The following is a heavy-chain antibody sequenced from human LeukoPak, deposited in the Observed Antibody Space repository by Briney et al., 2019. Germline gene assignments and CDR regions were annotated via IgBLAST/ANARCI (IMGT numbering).Heavy chain of an antibody. D-gene: IGHD3-22*01. CDR3: AKDKYYDSSGYCDY. Sequence: GGSLRLSCAASGFTFDDYAMHWVRQAPGKGLEWVSGISWNSGSIGYADSVKGRFTISRDNAKNSLYLQMNSLRAEDTALYYCAKDKYYDSSGYCDYWGQGTLVTVSS. V-gene: IGHV3-9*01. CDR2: ISWNSGSI. J-gene: IGHJ4*02. CDR1: GFTFDDYA.